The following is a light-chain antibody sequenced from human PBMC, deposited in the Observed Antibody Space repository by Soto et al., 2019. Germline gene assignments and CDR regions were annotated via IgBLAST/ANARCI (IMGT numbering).Light chain of an antibody. CDR3: SSYTSSNTLDYV. CDR1: SSDVGGYDY. Sequence: QSALTQPASVSGSPGQSITISCTGTSSDVGGYDYVSWYQQHPGKAPKLMIYEVSNRPSGVSNRFSGSKSGNTASLTISGLQAEDEADYYCSSYTSSNTLDYVFGTGTQLTVL. CDR2: EVS. J-gene: IGLJ1*01. V-gene: IGLV2-14*01.